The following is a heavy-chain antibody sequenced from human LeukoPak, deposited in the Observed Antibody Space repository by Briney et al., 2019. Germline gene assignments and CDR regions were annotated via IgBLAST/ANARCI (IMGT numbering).Heavy chain of an antibody. J-gene: IGHJ4*02. Sequence: PGGSLRLSCAASGFTFSSYAMSWVRQAPGKGLEWVSGLDPSGGTTYCADSVKGRFTISRDNSKNTMYLQMNSLRAEDTAVYYCAKRHSEAVAGTYYFDYWGQGTLVTVSS. CDR1: GFTFSSYA. D-gene: IGHD6-19*01. CDR2: LDPSGGTT. CDR3: AKRHSEAVAGTYYFDY. V-gene: IGHV3-23*01.